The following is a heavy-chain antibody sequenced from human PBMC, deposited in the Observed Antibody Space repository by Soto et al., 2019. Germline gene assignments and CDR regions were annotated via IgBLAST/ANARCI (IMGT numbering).Heavy chain of an antibody. Sequence: SETLSLTCTVSGGSISSSSYYWGWIRQPPGKGLEWIGSIYYSGSTYYNPSLKSRVTISVDTSKNQFSLKLSSVTAADTAVYYCAGSSRDGYLFDYWGQGTLVTVSS. V-gene: IGHV4-39*01. CDR3: AGSSRDGYLFDY. J-gene: IGHJ4*02. CDR1: GGSISSSSYY. D-gene: IGHD5-12*01. CDR2: IYYSGST.